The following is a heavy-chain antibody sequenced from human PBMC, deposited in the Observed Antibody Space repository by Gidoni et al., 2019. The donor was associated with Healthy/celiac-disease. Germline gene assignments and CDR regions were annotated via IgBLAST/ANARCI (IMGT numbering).Heavy chain of an antibody. CDR3: VGRVGATTWYFDY. CDR1: GFTFSSYS. Sequence: EVQLVESGGGLVKPGGSLRLSCAASGFTFSSYSMNWVRKAPGKGLEWFSSISSSSSYIYYADSVKGRFTISRDNAKNSLYLQMNSLRAEDTAVYYCVGRVGATTWYFDYWGQGTLVTVSS. CDR2: ISSSSSYI. V-gene: IGHV3-21*01. J-gene: IGHJ4*02. D-gene: IGHD1-26*01.